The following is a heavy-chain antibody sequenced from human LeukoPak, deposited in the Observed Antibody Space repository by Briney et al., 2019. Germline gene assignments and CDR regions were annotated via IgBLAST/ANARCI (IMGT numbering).Heavy chain of an antibody. J-gene: IGHJ3*02. Sequence: ASVKVSCKASGYTFTDYYMHWLRQAPGQGLEWMGWMHPNSGGTNYAQKFQGRVTMTRDTSISTAYLDLSSLRSDDTAVYYCARHTTIFGVAIIDIWGQGTMVTVSS. D-gene: IGHD3-3*01. CDR3: ARHTTIFGVAIIDI. V-gene: IGHV1-2*02. CDR2: MHPNSGGT. CDR1: GYTFTDYY.